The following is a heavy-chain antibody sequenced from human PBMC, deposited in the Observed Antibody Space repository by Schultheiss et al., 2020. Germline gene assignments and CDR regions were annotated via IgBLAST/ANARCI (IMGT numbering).Heavy chain of an antibody. V-gene: IGHV4-34*01. J-gene: IGHJ6*03. CDR1: GGSFSGYY. CDR3: ARSPSSWYYYYMDV. Sequence: SETLSLTCAVYGGSFSGYYWSWIRQPPGKGLEWIGYIYYSGSTYYNPSLKSRVTISVDTSKNQFSLKLSSVTAADTAVYYCARSPSSWYYYYMDVWGRGTTVTVYS. D-gene: IGHD6-13*01. CDR2: IYYSGST.